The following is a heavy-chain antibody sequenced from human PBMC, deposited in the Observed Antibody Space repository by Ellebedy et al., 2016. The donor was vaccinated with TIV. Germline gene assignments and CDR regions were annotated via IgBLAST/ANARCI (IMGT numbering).Heavy chain of an antibody. CDR1: GGSISSSSYN. Sequence: SETLSLXCTVSGGSISSSSYNWGWIRQSPGKGLEWIGSVYYSGSTYYNPSLKSRVTISVDTSKNQFSLKLSSVTAADTAVYYCARVVVVPAASLYCFDYWGQGTLVTVSS. D-gene: IGHD2-2*01. CDR2: VYYSGST. CDR3: ARVVVVPAASLYCFDY. V-gene: IGHV4-39*07. J-gene: IGHJ4*02.